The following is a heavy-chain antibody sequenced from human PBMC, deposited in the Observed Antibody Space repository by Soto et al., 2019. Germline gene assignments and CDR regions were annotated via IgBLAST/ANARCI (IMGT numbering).Heavy chain of an antibody. J-gene: IGHJ6*03. CDR2: ISAYNGNT. D-gene: IGHD4-17*01. CDR1: GYTFNSYG. V-gene: IGHV1-18*01. CDR3: ARYTPTVTTSTYYYYMDV. Sequence: ASVKVSCKASGYTFNSYGISWVRQAPGQGLEWMGWISAYNGNTNYAQKLQGRVTMTTDTSTSTAYMELRSLRSDDTAVYYCARYTPTVTTSTYYYYMDVWGKGTTVTVSS.